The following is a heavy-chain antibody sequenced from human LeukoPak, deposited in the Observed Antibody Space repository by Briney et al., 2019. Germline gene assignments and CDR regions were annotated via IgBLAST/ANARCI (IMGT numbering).Heavy chain of an antibody. CDR2: ISAYNGNT. V-gene: IGHV1-18*01. Sequence: GASVKVSCKASGYTFTSYGISWVRQAPGQGLEWMGWISAYNGNTNYAQKLQGRVTMTTDISTSTAYMELRSLRSDDTAVYYCARANPYYYGSGSYIVPDYWGQGTLVTVSS. CDR1: GYTFTSYG. D-gene: IGHD3-10*01. J-gene: IGHJ4*02. CDR3: ARANPYYYGSGSYIVPDY.